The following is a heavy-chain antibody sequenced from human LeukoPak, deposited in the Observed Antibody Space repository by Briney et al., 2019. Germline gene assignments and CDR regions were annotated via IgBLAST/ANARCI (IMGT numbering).Heavy chain of an antibody. Sequence: ASVKVSCKASGYTFTNYAMHWVRQAPGQGLEWMGWINTNTGNPTYAQGFTGRFVFSLDTSVSTAYLQISSLKAEDTAVYYCARRGYSYGYYWFDPWGQGTLVTVSS. D-gene: IGHD5-18*01. CDR1: GYTFTNYA. CDR2: INTNTGNP. V-gene: IGHV7-4-1*02. CDR3: ARRGYSYGYYWFDP. J-gene: IGHJ5*02.